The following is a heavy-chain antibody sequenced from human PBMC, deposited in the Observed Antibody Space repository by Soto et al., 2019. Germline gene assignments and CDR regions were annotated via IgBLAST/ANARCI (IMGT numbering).Heavy chain of an antibody. CDR2: IKQDGSEK. CDR3: ARGRDDYGDDYFDY. D-gene: IGHD4-17*01. CDR1: GFTFSSYW. J-gene: IGHJ4*02. V-gene: IGHV3-7*01. Sequence: PGGSLRLSCAASGFTFSSYWMSWVRQAPGKGLEWVANIKQDGSEKYYVDSVKGRFTISRDNAKNSLYLQMNSLRAEDTAVYYCARGRDDYGDDYFDYWGQGTLVTVSS.